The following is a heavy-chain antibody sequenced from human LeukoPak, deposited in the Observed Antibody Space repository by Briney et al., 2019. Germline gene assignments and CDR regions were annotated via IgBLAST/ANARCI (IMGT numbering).Heavy chain of an antibody. D-gene: IGHD5-18*01. CDR2: ISSSSSTV. CDR1: GFTFSSYS. CDR3: ARDGGGYSYGYGDAFDI. V-gene: IGHV3-48*01. J-gene: IGHJ3*02. Sequence: SGGSLRLSCAVSGFTFSSYSMNWVRQAPGKGLEWVSYISSSSSTVYYADSVKGRFTISRDNAKNSLYLQMNSLRAEDTAVYYCARDGGGYSYGYGDAFDIWGQGTMVTVSS.